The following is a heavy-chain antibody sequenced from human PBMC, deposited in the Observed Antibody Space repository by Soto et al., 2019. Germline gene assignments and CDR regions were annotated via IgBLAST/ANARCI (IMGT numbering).Heavy chain of an antibody. D-gene: IGHD2-21*02. CDR2: ISYDGSNK. Sequence: QVQLVESGGGVVQPGRSLRLSCAASGFTFSSYAMHWVRQAPGKGLEWVAVISYDGSNKYYADSVKGRFTISRDNSKNTLYLQMNSLRAEDTAVYYCAREEGAYCGGDCYVYWGQGTLVTVSS. CDR3: AREEGAYCGGDCYVY. CDR1: GFTFSSYA. J-gene: IGHJ4*02. V-gene: IGHV3-30-3*01.